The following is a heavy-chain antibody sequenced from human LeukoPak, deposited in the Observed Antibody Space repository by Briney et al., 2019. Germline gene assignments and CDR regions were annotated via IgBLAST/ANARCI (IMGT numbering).Heavy chain of an antibody. D-gene: IGHD2-2*01. J-gene: IGHJ4*02. CDR2: ISDSDGTT. CDR3: AKVSVPAAIHYPYDY. V-gene: IGHV3-23*01. Sequence: PGGSLRLSCAASGFTFSNYAMNWVRQAPGKGLEWVSGISDSDGTTYYADSGRGRFTISRDNSKNTLYLQMNSLRAEDTAVYYCAKVSVPAAIHYPYDYWGQGTLVTVSS. CDR1: GFTFSNYA.